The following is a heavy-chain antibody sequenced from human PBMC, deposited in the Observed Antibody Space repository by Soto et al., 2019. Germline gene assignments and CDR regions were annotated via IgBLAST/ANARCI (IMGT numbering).Heavy chain of an antibody. V-gene: IGHV3-23*01. CDR1: RGTFSSYA. J-gene: IGHJ4*02. D-gene: IGHD2-2*01. CDR3: AKQPASIRTFDY. CDR2: ITGGGGGRT. Sequence: GGSLRRSCAACRGTFSSYARKWVRQAPGKGLEWVSTITGGGGGRTNYADSVKGRFTISRDNSKNTLYLQMNSLRAEDTAVYYCAKQPASIRTFDYWGQGALVTVSS.